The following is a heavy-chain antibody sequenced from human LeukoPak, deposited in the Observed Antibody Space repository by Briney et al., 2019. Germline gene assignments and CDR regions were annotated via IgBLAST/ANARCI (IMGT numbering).Heavy chain of an antibody. V-gene: IGHV4-39*07. CDR1: GDSISTSNSY. CDR2: IYYSGNT. CDR3: AREPGLYGDYGDAFDI. Sequence: PSETLSLTCTVSGDSISTSNSYWGWIRQPPGKGLEWIGSIYYSGNTYYNASLKSRVTISVDTSKNQFSLKLSSVTAADTAVYYCAREPGLYGDYGDAFDIWGQGTMVTVSS. D-gene: IGHD4-17*01. J-gene: IGHJ3*02.